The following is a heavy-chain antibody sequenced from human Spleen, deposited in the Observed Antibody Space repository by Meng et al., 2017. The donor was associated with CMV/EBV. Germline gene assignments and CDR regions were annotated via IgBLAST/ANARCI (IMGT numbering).Heavy chain of an antibody. J-gene: IGHJ4*02. Sequence: SETLSLTCTVSGGSISSSSYYWGWIRQPPGKGREWIGYIYYSGSPYYNPSLKSRVTISVDTSKNQFSLKLSSVTAADTAVYYCARASASVISYWGQGTLVTVSS. CDR1: GGSISSSSYY. CDR2: IYYSGSP. D-gene: IGHD6-13*01. V-gene: IGHV4-30-4*08. CDR3: ARASASVISY.